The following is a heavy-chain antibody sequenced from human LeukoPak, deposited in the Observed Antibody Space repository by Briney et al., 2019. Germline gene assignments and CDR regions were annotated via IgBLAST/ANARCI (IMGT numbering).Heavy chain of an antibody. V-gene: IGHV4-4*07. J-gene: IGHJ6*03. D-gene: IGHD5-12*01. CDR3: ARVGSGYGISNYYYYYYMDV. CDR2: IYTSGST. CDR1: GGSISSYY. Sequence: SETLSLTCTVSGGSISSYYWSWIRQPAGKGLEWIGRIYTSGSTNYYPSLKSRVTMSVDTSKNQFSLKLSSVTAADTAVYYCARVGSGYGISNYYYYYYMDVWGKGTTVTVSS.